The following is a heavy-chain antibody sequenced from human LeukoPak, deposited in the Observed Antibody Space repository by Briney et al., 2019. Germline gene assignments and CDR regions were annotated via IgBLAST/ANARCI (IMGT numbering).Heavy chain of an antibody. CDR1: GFTFSSYS. CDR3: ARDPTSPENKWLYYDY. Sequence: GGSLRLSCAASGFTFSSYSMNWVRQAPGKGLEWVSYISSSSSTIYYADSVKGRFTISRDNAKNSLYLQMNSLRAEDTAVYYCARDPTSPENKWLYYDYWGQGTLVTVSS. J-gene: IGHJ4*02. CDR2: ISSSSSTI. D-gene: IGHD3-22*01. V-gene: IGHV3-48*01.